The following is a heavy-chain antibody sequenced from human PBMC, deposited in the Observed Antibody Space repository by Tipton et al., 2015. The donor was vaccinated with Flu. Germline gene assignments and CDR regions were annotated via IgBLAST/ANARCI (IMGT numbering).Heavy chain of an antibody. V-gene: IGHV3-74*01. CDR3: ARDLAAVAAPFDY. J-gene: IGHJ4*02. CDR2: SNSDGSRA. Sequence: SLRLSCAASGFTIGKYWMHWFRQAPGKGLAWVSRSNSDGSRATYADSVKGRFTISRDNAKNTVYLQMNSLRADDTAVYYCARDLAAVAAPFDYWGQGTLVTVSS. CDR1: GFTIGKYW. D-gene: IGHD6-19*01.